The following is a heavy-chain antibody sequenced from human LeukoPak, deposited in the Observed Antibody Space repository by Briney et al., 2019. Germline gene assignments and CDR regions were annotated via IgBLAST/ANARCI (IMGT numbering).Heavy chain of an antibody. D-gene: IGHD2-15*01. CDR2: ISPTGSTT. CDR1: GFSFSGHW. J-gene: IGHJ4*02. CDR3: ARVGSRYCSGANCYDGF. V-gene: IGHV3-74*01. Sequence: PGGSLRLSCTASGFSFSGHWMHWARQLPGKGLVWVSRISPTGSTTSYADSVKGRFTVSRDNAKNTLYLQMNNLRAEDTAIYYCARVGSRYCSGANCYDGFWGQGTLVTVSS.